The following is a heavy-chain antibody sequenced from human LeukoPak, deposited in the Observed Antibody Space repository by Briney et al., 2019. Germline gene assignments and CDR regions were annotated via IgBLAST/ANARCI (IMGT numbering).Heavy chain of an antibody. CDR2: IRGSGGST. D-gene: IGHD3-22*01. J-gene: IGHJ4*02. Sequence: GGSLRLSCAASRFTFSSYAMSWVRQAPGKGLEWVSAIRGSGGSTYYADSVKGRFTISRDNSKNTLYLQMNSLRAEDTAVYYCAKEGRISMTAVVYVDYWGQGTLVTVSS. CDR3: AKEGRISMTAVVYVDY. CDR1: RFTFSSYA. V-gene: IGHV3-23*01.